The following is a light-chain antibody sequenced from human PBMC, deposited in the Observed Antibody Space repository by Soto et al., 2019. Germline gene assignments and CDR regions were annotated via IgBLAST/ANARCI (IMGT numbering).Light chain of an antibody. CDR3: QQYVTSPPMYT. CDR1: QSVSDSY. Sequence: ENVLTQSPGTLSLSPGERATLSCRASQSVSDSYLAWYQQKPGQTPRLLIYVTSGRATGIPDRFSGSGSGTDFTLTISRVEHEDFAVYYCQQYVTSPPMYTFGQGTKLEIK. CDR2: VTS. J-gene: IGKJ2*01. V-gene: IGKV3-20*01.